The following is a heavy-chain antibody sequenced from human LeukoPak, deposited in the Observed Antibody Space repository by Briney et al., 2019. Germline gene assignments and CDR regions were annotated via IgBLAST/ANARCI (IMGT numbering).Heavy chain of an antibody. CDR1: GFTVSSNY. CDR2: IYSGGST. J-gene: IGHJ4*02. V-gene: IGHV3-66*01. CDR3: AKATVYYYDSSGYPGYYFDY. D-gene: IGHD3-22*01. Sequence: GGSLRLSCAASGFTVSSNYMSWVRQAPGKGLAWVSVIYSGGSTYYADSVKGRFTISRDNSKDTLYLQMNSLRAEDTAVYYCAKATVYYYDSSGYPGYYFDYWGQGTLVTVSS.